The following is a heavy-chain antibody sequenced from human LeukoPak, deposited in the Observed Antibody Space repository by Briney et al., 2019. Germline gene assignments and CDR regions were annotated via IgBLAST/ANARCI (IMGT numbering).Heavy chain of an antibody. CDR1: GFTFSSYE. CDR3: ARGYSSGYYVPFFDY. Sequence: GGSLRLSCAASGFTFSSYEINWVRQAPGKGLEWVSYISSSGTIYYADSVKGRFTISRDNARNSLYLQMNSLRAEDTAVYYCARGYSSGYYVPFFDYWGQGTLATVSS. D-gene: IGHD3-22*01. CDR2: ISSSGTI. V-gene: IGHV3-48*03. J-gene: IGHJ4*02.